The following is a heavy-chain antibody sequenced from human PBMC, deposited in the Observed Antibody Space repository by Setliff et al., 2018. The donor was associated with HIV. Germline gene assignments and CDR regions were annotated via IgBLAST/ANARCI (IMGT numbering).Heavy chain of an antibody. D-gene: IGHD6-13*01. V-gene: IGHV3-23*03. CDR1: GFTFSSYA. CDR2: IYSGGGST. CDR3: AKVGTYSSTWYFDL. Sequence: GGSLRLSCAASGFTFSSYAMSWVRQAPGKGLEWVSLIYSGGGSTYYADSVKGRFTISRENSKNTLYLQMDSLRAEDTAVYYCAKVGTYSSTWYFDLWGRGTLVTVSS. J-gene: IGHJ2*01.